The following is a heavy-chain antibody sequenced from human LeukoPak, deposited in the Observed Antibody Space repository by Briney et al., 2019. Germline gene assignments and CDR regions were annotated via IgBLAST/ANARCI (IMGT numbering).Heavy chain of an antibody. CDR3: ASTGVVTYFDY. CDR1: GGSISSGGYN. J-gene: IGHJ4*02. V-gene: IGHV4-31*03. Sequence: SETLSLTCTVSGGSISSGGYNWSWIRQHPGKGLEWIGYIYYSGSTYYNPSLKSRVTISVDTSKNQFSLKLSSVTAADTAVYYCASTGVVTYFDYWGQGTLVTVSS. D-gene: IGHD3-3*01. CDR2: IYYSGST.